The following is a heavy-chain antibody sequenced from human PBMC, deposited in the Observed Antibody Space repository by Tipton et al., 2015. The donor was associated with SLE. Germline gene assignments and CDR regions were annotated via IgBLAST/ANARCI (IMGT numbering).Heavy chain of an antibody. CDR2: IFVGDSDR. Sequence: VQLVQSGAEVRKPGDSLKISCTGSGYDFSAYWIGWVCQVPGKGLEWMGMIFVGDSDRRYSPSFQGQITISADKSTGTAYLQWNSLRASDSAIYYCARRDDFWSGGSFDYWGQGTRVTVSS. V-gene: IGHV5-51*01. CDR3: ARRDDFWSGGSFDY. CDR1: GYDFSAYW. D-gene: IGHD3-3*01. J-gene: IGHJ4*02.